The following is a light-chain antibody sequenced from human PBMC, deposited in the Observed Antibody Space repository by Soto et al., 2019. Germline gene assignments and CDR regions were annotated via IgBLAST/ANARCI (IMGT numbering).Light chain of an antibody. CDR1: SSDVGGYDY. J-gene: IGLJ1*01. CDR3: ISYASINTYV. V-gene: IGLV2-14*01. CDR2: DVT. Sequence: QSALTQPASVSGSPGPSITISCTGTSSDVGGYDYVSWYQQHPGKAPKLMIYDVTNRPSGVSNRFSGSKSGNTASLTISGLQAEDEADYYCISYASINTYVFGTGTKLTVL.